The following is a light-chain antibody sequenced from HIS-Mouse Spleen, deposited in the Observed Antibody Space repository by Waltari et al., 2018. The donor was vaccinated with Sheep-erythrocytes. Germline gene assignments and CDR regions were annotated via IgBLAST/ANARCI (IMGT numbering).Light chain of an antibody. Sequence: IVLTQSPGTLSLSPGERATLSCRASQSVSSSYLSWYQQKPGQAPRLLIYGASSRATGIPERFSGSGSGTDFTLTISRLEPEDFAVYYCQQYGSSPFTFGPGTKVDIK. V-gene: IGKV3-20*01. CDR3: QQYGSSPFT. J-gene: IGKJ3*01. CDR1: QSVSSSY. CDR2: GAS.